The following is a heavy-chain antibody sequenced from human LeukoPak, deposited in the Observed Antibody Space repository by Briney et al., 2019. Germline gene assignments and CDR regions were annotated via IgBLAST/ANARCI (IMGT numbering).Heavy chain of an antibody. V-gene: IGHV3-21*01. CDR1: GFTFSSYS. Sequence: GGSLRLSCAASGFTFSSYSMNWVRQAPGKGLEWVSSISSSSSYIYYADSVKGRLTISRDNSKNTLYLQMNSLRGEDTAVYYCARGSSSYCSSTSCYMDVWGQGTTVIVSS. CDR2: ISSSSSYI. J-gene: IGHJ6*02. D-gene: IGHD2-2*01. CDR3: ARGSSSYCSSTSCYMDV.